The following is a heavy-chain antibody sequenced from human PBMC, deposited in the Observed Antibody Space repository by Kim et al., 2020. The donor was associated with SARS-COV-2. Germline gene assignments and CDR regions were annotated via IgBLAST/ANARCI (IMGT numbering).Heavy chain of an antibody. CDR3: ARDAPGIAVAVPLGY. V-gene: IGHV3-33*01. CDR1: GFTFSSYG. J-gene: IGHJ4*02. D-gene: IGHD6-19*01. CDR2: IWYDGSNK. Sequence: GGSLRLSCAASGFTFSSYGMHWVRQAPGKGLEWVAVIWYDGSNKYYADSVKGRFTISRDNSKNTLYLQMNSLRAEDTAVYYCARDAPGIAVAVPLGYWGQGTLVTVSS.